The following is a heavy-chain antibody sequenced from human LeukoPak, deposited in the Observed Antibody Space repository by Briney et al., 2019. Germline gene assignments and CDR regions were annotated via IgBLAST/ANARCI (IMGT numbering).Heavy chain of an antibody. D-gene: IGHD3-22*01. V-gene: IGHV1-18*01. Sequence: GASVKVSCKASGYTFTSYGISWVRQAPGQGLEWMGWISAYNDNTNYAQKLQGRVTMITDTSTSTDYMELRSLRSDDTAVYYCARDRLTRKSYYDSSGRTDYWGQGTLVTVSS. J-gene: IGHJ4*02. CDR3: ARDRLTRKSYYDSSGRTDY. CDR2: ISAYNDNT. CDR1: GYTFTSYG.